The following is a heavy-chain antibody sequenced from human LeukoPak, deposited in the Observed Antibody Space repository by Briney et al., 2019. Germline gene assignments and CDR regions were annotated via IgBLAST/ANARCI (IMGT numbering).Heavy chain of an antibody. J-gene: IGHJ2*01. CDR3: ARKKDYYARYFDL. V-gene: IGHV4-39*07. Sequence: PSQTLSLTCTVSGGSISSSSYYWGWIRQPPGKGLEWIGSIYYSGSTYYNPSLKSRVTISVDTSKNQFSLKLSSVTAADTAVYYCARKKDYYARYFDLWGRGTLVTVSS. CDR1: GGSISSSSYY. D-gene: IGHD2-2*01. CDR2: IYYSGST.